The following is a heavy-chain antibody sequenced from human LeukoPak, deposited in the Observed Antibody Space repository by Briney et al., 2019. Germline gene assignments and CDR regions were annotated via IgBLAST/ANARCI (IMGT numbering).Heavy chain of an antibody. CDR3: ARDPYSSSWYSVHFDY. Sequence: PGGSLRLSCAASGFTFSSYAMSWVRQAPGKGLEWVSCISSSSSYIYYADSVKGRFTISRDNAKNSLYLQMNSLRAEDTAVYYCARDPYSSSWYSVHFDYWGQGTLVTVSS. J-gene: IGHJ4*02. V-gene: IGHV3-21*01. CDR2: ISSSSSYI. D-gene: IGHD6-13*01. CDR1: GFTFSSYA.